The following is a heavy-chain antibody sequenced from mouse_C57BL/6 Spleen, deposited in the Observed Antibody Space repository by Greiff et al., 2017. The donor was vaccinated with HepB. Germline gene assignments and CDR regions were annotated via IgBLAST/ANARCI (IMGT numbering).Heavy chain of an antibody. D-gene: IGHD1-1*01. CDR1: GFTFSNYW. CDR3: TKEKNYYGSSYWYFDV. CDR2: IRLKSDNYAT. Sequence: EVQRVESGGGLVQPGGSMKLSCVASGFTFSNYWMNWVRQSPEKGLEWVAQIRLKSDNYATHYAESVKGRFTISRDDSKSSVYLQMNNLRAEDTGIYYCTKEKNYYGSSYWYFDVWGTGTTVTVSS. J-gene: IGHJ1*03. V-gene: IGHV6-3*01.